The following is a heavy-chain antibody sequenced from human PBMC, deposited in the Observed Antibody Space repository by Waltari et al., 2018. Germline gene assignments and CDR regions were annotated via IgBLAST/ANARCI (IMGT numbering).Heavy chain of an antibody. Sequence: QVQLQESGPGLVKPAETLSLTCTVSGGSISSHYWCWIRQPPGKGLEWIGYIYYSGSTNYNPSLKSRVTISVDTSKNQFSLKLSSVTAADTAVYYCARVTPSARDYYYYYYMDVWGKGTTVTVSS. CDR3: ARVTPSARDYYYYYYMDV. CDR1: GGSISSHY. J-gene: IGHJ6*03. D-gene: IGHD6-25*01. CDR2: IYYSGST. V-gene: IGHV4-59*11.